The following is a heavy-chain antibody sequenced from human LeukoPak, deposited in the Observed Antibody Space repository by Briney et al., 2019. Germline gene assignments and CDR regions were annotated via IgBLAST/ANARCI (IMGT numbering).Heavy chain of an antibody. J-gene: IGHJ4*02. D-gene: IGHD3-22*01. CDR2: IYANNST. CDR3: ARGISLMIVAPGY. Sequence: GGSLRLSCAASGFTVSNNYMTWVRQAPGKGLEWVSVIYANNSTYYADSVKGRLTISRDNSKNTLYLQMNSLRAEDTAVFYCARGISLMIVAPGYWGQGTLVTVSS. V-gene: IGHV3-53*01. CDR1: GFTVSNNY.